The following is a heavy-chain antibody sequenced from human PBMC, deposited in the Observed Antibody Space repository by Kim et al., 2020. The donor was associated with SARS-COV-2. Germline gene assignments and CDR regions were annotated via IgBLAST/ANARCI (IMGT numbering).Heavy chain of an antibody. V-gene: IGHV3-21*01. CDR1: GFTFSSYS. D-gene: IGHD3-22*01. CDR3: ASALITMIVPGWTGAFDI. Sequence: GGSLRLSCAASGFTFSSYSMNWVRQAPGKGLEWVSSISSSSSYIYYADSVKGRFTISRDNAKNSLYLQMNSLRAEDTAVYYCASALITMIVPGWTGAFDICGQGTMVTVSS. J-gene: IGHJ3*02. CDR2: ISSSSSYI.